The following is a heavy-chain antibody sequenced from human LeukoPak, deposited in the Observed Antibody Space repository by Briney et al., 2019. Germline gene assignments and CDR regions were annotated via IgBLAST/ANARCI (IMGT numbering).Heavy chain of an antibody. V-gene: IGHV4-39*07. Sequence: PSETLSLTCTVSGGSISGSYYWVWIRQPPGKGLEWIGSIYYGGRIYYNPSLKSRVTISVDTSKNQFSLKLSSVTAADTAVYYCARAEYFDWSLVDYWGLGSLVTDSS. CDR1: GGSISGSYY. D-gene: IGHD3-9*01. J-gene: IGHJ4*02. CDR3: ARAEYFDWSLVDY. CDR2: IYYGGRI.